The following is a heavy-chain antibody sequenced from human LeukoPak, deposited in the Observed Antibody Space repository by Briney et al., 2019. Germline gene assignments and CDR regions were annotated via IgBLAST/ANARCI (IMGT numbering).Heavy chain of an antibody. Sequence: PGRSLRLSCAASGFTFSTYGMHWVRQAPGKGLEWVSVISYDGSNKYYADSVKGRFTISRDNSKNTLYLQMNSLRAEDTAVYYCAKNGRPPVYYYYGMDVWGQGTTVTVSS. CDR1: GFTFSTYG. J-gene: IGHJ6*02. CDR2: ISYDGSNK. D-gene: IGHD1-1*01. V-gene: IGHV3-30*18. CDR3: AKNGRPPVYYYYGMDV.